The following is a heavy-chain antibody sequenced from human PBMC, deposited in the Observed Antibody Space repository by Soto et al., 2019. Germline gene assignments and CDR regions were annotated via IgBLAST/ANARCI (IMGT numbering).Heavy chain of an antibody. Sequence: EVQLVESGGGLVKPGGSLRLSCAASGFSFTSAWMNWVRQIPGKGLEWVGRIKTNIDGGATDYSAPVNGRFTISRDDSKATVYLQMNSLKTKDTAGYYCTTGRGGSAYVPGAYWGQGALVTVSS. CDR1: GFSFTSAW. J-gene: IGHJ4*02. CDR2: IKTNIDGGAT. V-gene: IGHV3-15*07. D-gene: IGHD5-12*01. CDR3: TTGRGGSAYVPGAY.